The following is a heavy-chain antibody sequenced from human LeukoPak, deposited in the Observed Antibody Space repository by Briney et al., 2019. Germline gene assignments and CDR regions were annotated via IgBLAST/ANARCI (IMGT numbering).Heavy chain of an antibody. Sequence: ASVKVSCKASGYTFTGYYMHWVRQAPGQGLEWMGWINPNNGGTNYAQKFQGRVTMTRDTSISTAYMELSRLRSDDTAVYYCARVGVDYSGNIIKYFFDYWGQGTLVTVSS. D-gene: IGHD4-23*01. CDR3: ARVGVDYSGNIIKYFFDY. CDR1: GYTFTGYY. V-gene: IGHV1-2*02. CDR2: INPNNGGT. J-gene: IGHJ4*02.